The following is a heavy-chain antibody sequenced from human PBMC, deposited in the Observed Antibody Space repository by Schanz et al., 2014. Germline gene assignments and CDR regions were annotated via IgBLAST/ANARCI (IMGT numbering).Heavy chain of an antibody. CDR1: GFPFSDYF. D-gene: IGHD1-1*01. CDR3: ARGRVLES. Sequence: QVQLVDSGGGLVKPGGSLRLSCTASGFPFSDYFMAWIRQPPGRGLEWVSYIGNGGVTIYYADSVKGRFTISRDNSKNSLYLQMNSLRAEDTAVYYCARGRVLESWGQGTLXTVAS. V-gene: IGHV3-11*01. CDR2: IGNGGVTI. J-gene: IGHJ5*02.